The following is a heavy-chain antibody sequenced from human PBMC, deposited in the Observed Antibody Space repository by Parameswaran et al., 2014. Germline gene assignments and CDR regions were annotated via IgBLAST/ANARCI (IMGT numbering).Heavy chain of an antibody. D-gene: IGHD2-2*01. V-gene: IGHV1-18*01. CDR2: ISAYNGNT. CDR3: ARGPLPRDIVVVPAALE. Sequence: WVRQAPGQGLEWMGWISAYNGNTNYAQKLQGRVTMTTDTSTSTAYMELRSLRSDDTAVYYCARGPLPRDIVVVPAALEWGQGTLVTVSS. J-gene: IGHJ4*02.